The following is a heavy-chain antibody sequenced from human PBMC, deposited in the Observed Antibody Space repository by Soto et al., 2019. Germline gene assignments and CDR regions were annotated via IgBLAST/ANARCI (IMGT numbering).Heavy chain of an antibody. CDR1: GFTFSSYA. D-gene: IGHD1-26*01. V-gene: IGHV3-23*01. J-gene: IGHJ4*02. CDR2: ISGSGGST. CDR3: AKGGSYFSDGIYYFDY. Sequence: EVQLLESGGGLVQPGGSLRLSCAASGFTFSSYAMSWVRQAPGKGLEWVSAISGSGGSTYYADSVKGRFTISRDNSKNTLYLQMNSLRAEDTAVYYCAKGGSYFSDGIYYFDYWGQGTLVTVSS.